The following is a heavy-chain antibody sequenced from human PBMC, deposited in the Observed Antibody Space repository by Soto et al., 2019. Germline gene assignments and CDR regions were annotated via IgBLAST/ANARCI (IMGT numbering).Heavy chain of an antibody. V-gene: IGHV4-59*01. J-gene: IGHJ6*02. Sequence: SETLSLTCTVSGDSISSYYWSWIRQPPGKGLEWIGYIFYTGITNYNPSFKSRVTMSVDTSKNCFSLNLSSVTAADTAVYFCAREGVPTHGLDVWGQGNTVTVSS. CDR2: IFYTGIT. CDR1: GDSISSYY. D-gene: IGHD3-16*01. CDR3: AREGVPTHGLDV.